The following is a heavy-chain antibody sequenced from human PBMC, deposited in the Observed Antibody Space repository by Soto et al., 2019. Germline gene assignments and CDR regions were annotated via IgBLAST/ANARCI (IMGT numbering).Heavy chain of an antibody. CDR1: GYTFTGYY. D-gene: IGHD3-10*01. CDR2: INPNSGGT. V-gene: IGHV1-2*04. Sequence: ASVKVSCKASGYTFTGYYMYWVRQAPGQGFEWKGWINPNSGGTNYAQKFQGWVTMTRDTSISTAYMELSRLRSDDTAVYYCARDRAFRAFIIGNHAFHFWGKGKMVTVS. J-gene: IGHJ3*01. CDR3: ARDRAFRAFIIGNHAFHF.